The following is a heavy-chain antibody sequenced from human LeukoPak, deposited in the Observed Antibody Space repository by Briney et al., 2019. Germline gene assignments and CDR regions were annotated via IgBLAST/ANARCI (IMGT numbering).Heavy chain of an antibody. CDR3: ARGYCSGGSCYSVDY. V-gene: IGHV3-21*01. CDR1: GFTFSSYS. J-gene: IGHJ4*02. D-gene: IGHD2-15*01. Sequence: PGGSLRLSCAASGFTFSSYSMNWVRQAPGKGLEWVSSISSSSSYIYYADSVKGRFTISRDNAKNSLYLQMNSLRAEDTAVYYCARGYCSGGSCYSVDYWGQGTLVTVSP. CDR2: ISSSSSYI.